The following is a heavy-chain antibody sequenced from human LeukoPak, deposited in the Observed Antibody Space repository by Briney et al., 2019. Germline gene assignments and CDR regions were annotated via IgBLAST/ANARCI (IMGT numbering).Heavy chain of an antibody. CDR3: AREVYDSRHIDY. V-gene: IGHV3-23*01. J-gene: IGHJ4*02. CDR1: GFTFSSYA. Sequence: PGGSLRLSCAASGFTFSSYAMSWVRQAPGKGLEWVSAISTSGGNTYYADSVKGRFTISRDNSKNTLYLQMNSLRAEDTAVYYCAREVYDSRHIDYWGQGTLVTVSS. D-gene: IGHD3-22*01. CDR2: ISTSGGNT.